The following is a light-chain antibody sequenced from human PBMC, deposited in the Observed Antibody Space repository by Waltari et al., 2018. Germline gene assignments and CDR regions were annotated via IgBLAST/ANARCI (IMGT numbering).Light chain of an antibody. V-gene: IGKV1-NL1*01. J-gene: IGKJ4*01. Sequence: DIRMTQSPSSLSAFVGDRVTITCRASRGISNSLAWYQQKPGKAPKMLIYDTSKLESGVPSRFSGSGSGTDYTLTISSLQPEDFATYYCQQYYVTLSLTFGGGTKVESK. CDR3: QQYYVTLSLT. CDR2: DTS. CDR1: RGISNS.